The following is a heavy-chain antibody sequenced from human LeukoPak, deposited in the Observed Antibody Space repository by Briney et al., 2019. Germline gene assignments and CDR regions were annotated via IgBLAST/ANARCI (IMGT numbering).Heavy chain of an antibody. CDR3: ARRVVGDYSFDY. V-gene: IGHV4-39*07. Sequence: SETLSLTCFVSGGSISSSSFYWGWIRQPPGKGLEWIGTIYYSGSTNYNPSLKSRVTISVDTSKNQFSLKLSSVTAADTAVYYCARRVVGDYSFDYWGQGTLSPSPQ. J-gene: IGHJ4*02. D-gene: IGHD4-17*01. CDR2: IYYSGST. CDR1: GGSISSSSFY.